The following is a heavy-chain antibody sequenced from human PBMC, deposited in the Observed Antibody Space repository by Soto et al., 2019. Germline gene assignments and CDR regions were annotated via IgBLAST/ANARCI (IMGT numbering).Heavy chain of an antibody. CDR3: ARGSHLGELSVNDAFDI. Sequence: QVQLQESGPGLVKPSQTLSLTCTVSGGSISSGGYYWSWIRQHPGKGLEWIGYIYYSGSTYYNPSLNGRVTISVDTSKNQFSLKLSSVTAADTAVYYCARGSHLGELSVNDAFDIWGQGTMVTVSS. D-gene: IGHD3-16*02. V-gene: IGHV4-31*03. J-gene: IGHJ3*02. CDR2: IYYSGST. CDR1: GGSISSGGYY.